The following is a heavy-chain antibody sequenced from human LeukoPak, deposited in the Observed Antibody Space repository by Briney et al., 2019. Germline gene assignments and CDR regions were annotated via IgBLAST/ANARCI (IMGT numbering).Heavy chain of an antibody. J-gene: IGHJ4*02. Sequence: GGSLRLSCAASGFTFSTYGMHWVRQAPGKGLEWVAVLSHDGTNNADSVKGRFTISRDNSKNTLYLQMNSLRAEDTAVYYCASGFLRNWYYLGDYWGQGTLVTVSS. CDR1: GFTFSTYG. CDR3: ASGFLRNWYYLGDY. V-gene: IGHV3-30*03. D-gene: IGHD3-16*01. CDR2: LSHDGTN.